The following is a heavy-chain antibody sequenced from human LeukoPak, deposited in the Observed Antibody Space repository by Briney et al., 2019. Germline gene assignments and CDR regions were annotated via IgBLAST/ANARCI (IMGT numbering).Heavy chain of an antibody. Sequence: GGSLRLSCAASGFTLSSYDMHWVRQATGKSLEWVSVIGIAGDIYYPGSVKGRFTISRENAKNSLSLQMNGLRVEDTAVYYCARDRLRSTRAFDLWGQGTMVTVSS. V-gene: IGHV3-13*04. CDR3: ARDRLRSTRAFDL. J-gene: IGHJ3*01. CDR2: IGIAGDI. D-gene: IGHD5-24*01. CDR1: GFTLSSYD.